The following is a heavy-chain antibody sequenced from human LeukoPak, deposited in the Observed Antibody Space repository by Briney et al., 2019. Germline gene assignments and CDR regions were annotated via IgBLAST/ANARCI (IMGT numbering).Heavy chain of an antibody. V-gene: IGHV5-51*01. D-gene: IGHD1-26*01. CDR3: ARGRAWFDH. CDR1: GYSFTSYW. CDR2: IYPGDSET. J-gene: IGHJ5*02. Sequence: PGESLKISCKGSGYSFTSYWIGWVRQMPGKGLEWMGIIYPGDSETRYNPSFQGQVTISADKSISTAYLQWNSLKASDSGMYYCARGRAWFDHWGQGTQVTVSS.